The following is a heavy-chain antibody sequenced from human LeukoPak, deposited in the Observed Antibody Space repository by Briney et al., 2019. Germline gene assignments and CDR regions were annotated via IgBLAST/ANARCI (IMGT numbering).Heavy chain of an antibody. D-gene: IGHD3-22*01. Sequence: GGSLRLSCAASGFTFSSYSMNWVRQAPGKGLEWVSYISSSSSTMYYADSVKGRFTISRDNAKNSLYLQMNSLRDEDTAVYYCARVRHDSSGYYPDYWGQGTLVTVSS. V-gene: IGHV3-48*02. CDR1: GFTFSSYS. CDR3: ARVRHDSSGYYPDY. CDR2: ISSSSSTM. J-gene: IGHJ4*02.